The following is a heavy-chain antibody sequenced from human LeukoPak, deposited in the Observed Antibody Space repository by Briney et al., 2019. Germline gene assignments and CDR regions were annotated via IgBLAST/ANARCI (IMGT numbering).Heavy chain of an antibody. CDR3: GGPNPLLERPSAMDV. J-gene: IGHJ6*02. Sequence: GGSLRLSCAASGFTFSSYWMTWVRQAPGKGLEWVANIKQDGSEKHYVDSVKGRFTISRDNAKNSLYLQMNSLRAEDTAVYYCGGPNPLLERPSAMDVWGQGTTVTVSS. D-gene: IGHD6-25*01. CDR1: GFTFSSYW. CDR2: IKQDGSEK. V-gene: IGHV3-7*03.